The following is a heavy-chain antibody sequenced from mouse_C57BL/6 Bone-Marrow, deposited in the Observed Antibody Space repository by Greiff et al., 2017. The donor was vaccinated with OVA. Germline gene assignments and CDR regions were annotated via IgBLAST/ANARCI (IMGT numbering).Heavy chain of an antibody. V-gene: IGHV5-4*01. CDR1: GFTFSSYA. J-gene: IGHJ2*01. CDR3: ARDPGTGTDY. CDR2: ISDGGSYT. D-gene: IGHD4-1*01. Sequence: EVKVEESGGGLVKPGGSLKLSCAASGFTFSSYAMSWVRQTPEKRLEWVATISDGGSYTYYPDNVKGRFTISRDNAKNNLYLQMSHLKSEDTAMYYCARDPGTGTDYWGQGTTLTVSS.